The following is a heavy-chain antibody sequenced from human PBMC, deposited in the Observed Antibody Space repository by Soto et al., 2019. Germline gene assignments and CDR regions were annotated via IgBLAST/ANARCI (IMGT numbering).Heavy chain of an antibody. CDR1: GYSFSSYS. D-gene: IGHD3-10*01. J-gene: IGHJ6*02. Sequence: PGESLKISCKGSGYSFSSYSIGWVRKMPGKGLEWMGIIYPGDSDTRYSPSFQGQVTISADKSISTAYLQWSSLKASDTAMYYCAGGGVRGVITRTRDYYGMDVWGQGTTVTVSS. V-gene: IGHV5-51*01. CDR2: IYPGDSDT. CDR3: AGGGVRGVITRTRDYYGMDV.